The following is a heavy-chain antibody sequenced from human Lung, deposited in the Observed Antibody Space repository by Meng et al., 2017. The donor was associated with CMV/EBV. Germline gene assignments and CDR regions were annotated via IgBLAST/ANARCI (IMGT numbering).Heavy chain of an antibody. J-gene: IGHJ4*02. CDR2: IIPVLGTA. CDR1: GGTFSSYA. D-gene: IGHD3-22*01. CDR3: ARVVPPSYYYDSSGYYDY. V-gene: IGHV1-69*05. Sequence: SVKVSCKASGGTFSSYAISWVRQAPGQGLEWMGGIIPVLGTANYPQKFHGRVTITTDESTSTAYMELSSLRSDDTAVYYCARVVPPSYYYDSSGYYDYWGQGXLVTVSS.